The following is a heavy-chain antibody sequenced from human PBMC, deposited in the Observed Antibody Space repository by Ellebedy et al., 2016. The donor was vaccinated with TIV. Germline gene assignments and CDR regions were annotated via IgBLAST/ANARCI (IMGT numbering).Heavy chain of an antibody. J-gene: IGHJ3*02. V-gene: IGHV1-69*13. CDR2: IIPIFGTA. CDR1: GYTFTGYY. CDR3: ARESHSIVADAFDI. Sequence: AASVKVSCKASGYTFTGYYMHWARQAPGQGLEWMGGIIPIFGTANYAQKFQGRVTITADESTSTAYMELSSLRSEDTAVYYCARESHSIVADAFDIWGQGTMVTVSS. D-gene: IGHD2-15*01.